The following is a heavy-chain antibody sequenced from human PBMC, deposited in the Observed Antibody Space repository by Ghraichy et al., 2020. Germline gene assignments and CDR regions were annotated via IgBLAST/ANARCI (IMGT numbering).Heavy chain of an antibody. CDR3: AKDWGPEDSCAGGSCLGF. CDR2: ISSSGGTT. CDR1: GFTFGNHA. Sequence: GGSLRLSCAASGFTFGNHAMSWVRQAPGKGLEWVSTISSSGGTTYYAGSVKGRCTISRDNSKNTLHLHMNSLRAEDTAVYYCAKDWGPEDSCAGGSCLGFWGQGTLVTVSS. D-gene: IGHD2-15*01. V-gene: IGHV3-23*01. J-gene: IGHJ4*02.